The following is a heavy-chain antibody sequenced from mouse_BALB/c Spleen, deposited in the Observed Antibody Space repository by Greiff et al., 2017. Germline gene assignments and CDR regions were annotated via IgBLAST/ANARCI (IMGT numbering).Heavy chain of an antibody. V-gene: IGHV5-9-4*01. CDR1: GFTFSSYA. Sequence: EVQRVESGGGLVKPGGSLKLSCAASGFTFSSYAMSWVRQSPEKRLEWVAEISSGGSYTYYPDTVTGRFTISRDNAKNTLYLEMSSLRSEDTAMYYCARVLLRSYWYFDVWGAGTTVTVSS. J-gene: IGHJ1*01. CDR3: ARVLLRSYWYFDV. D-gene: IGHD1-1*01. CDR2: ISSGGSYT.